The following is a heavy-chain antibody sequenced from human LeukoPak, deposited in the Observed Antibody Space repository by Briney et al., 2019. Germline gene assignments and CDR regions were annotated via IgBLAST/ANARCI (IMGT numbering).Heavy chain of an antibody. CDR1: GITFSSYA. CDR2: ISGSGFST. V-gene: IGHV3-23*01. CDR3: AKADGYYYYYDMDV. J-gene: IGHJ6*02. Sequence: GGSLRLSCAASGITFSSYAMSWVRQAPGKGLEWVSAISGSGFSTYYADSVKGRFTISRDKSKNTVYLQMNSLRAEDTAVYYCAKADGYYYYYDMDVWGLGTTVSVSS.